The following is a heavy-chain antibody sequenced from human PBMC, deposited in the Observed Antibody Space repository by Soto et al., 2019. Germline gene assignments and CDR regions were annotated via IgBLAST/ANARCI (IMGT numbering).Heavy chain of an antibody. V-gene: IGHV1-18*01. CDR2: ISAYNGNT. D-gene: IGHD3-10*01. Sequence: QVQLVQSGAEVKKPGASVKVSCKASGYTFTSYGISWVRQAPGQGLEWMGWISAYNGNTNYAQKLQGRVTITTDTATSTAYIELRRLRADDKAGYYCARERPGSIWFGGGQDYDGMDVWGQGTAGSVSS. CDR3: ARERPGSIWFGGGQDYDGMDV. J-gene: IGHJ6*02. CDR1: GYTFTSYG.